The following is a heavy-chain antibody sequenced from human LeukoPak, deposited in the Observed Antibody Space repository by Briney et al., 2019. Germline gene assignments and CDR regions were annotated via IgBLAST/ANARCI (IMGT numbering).Heavy chain of an antibody. D-gene: IGHD3-3*01. CDR3: ARDFRFLEDY. V-gene: IGHV3-7*01. Sequence: GGSLRLSCAASGLTVSSDYMNWVRQAPGKGLEWVGNIKGDGSEKYYVDSVKGRFTISRDNAKNSLYLQMNSLRAEDTAVYYCARDFRFLEDYWGQGTLVTVSS. CDR1: GLTVSSDY. CDR2: IKGDGSEK. J-gene: IGHJ4*02.